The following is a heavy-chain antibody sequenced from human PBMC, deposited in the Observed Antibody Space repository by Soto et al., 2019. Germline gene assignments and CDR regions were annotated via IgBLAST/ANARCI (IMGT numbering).Heavy chain of an antibody. CDR2: ISGSGGST. J-gene: IGHJ3*02. D-gene: IGHD6-6*01. CDR1: GFTFSSYA. V-gene: IGHV3-23*01. CDR3: AKDTTYRYSSPLVSAFDI. Sequence: PGGSLRLSCAASGFTFSSYAMSWVRQAPGKGLEWVSAISGSGGSTYYADSVKGRFTISRDNSKNTLYLQMNSLRAEDTAVYYCAKDTTYRYSSPLVSAFDIWGQGTMVTVSS.